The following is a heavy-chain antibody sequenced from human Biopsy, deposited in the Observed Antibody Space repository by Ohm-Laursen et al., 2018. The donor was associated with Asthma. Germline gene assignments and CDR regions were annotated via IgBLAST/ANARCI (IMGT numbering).Heavy chain of an antibody. Sequence: SLRLSCAASGFTFSNYGMHWVRQAPGKGLEWVAVISFDGSNKDYANSVKGRFTISRDNSKNTLHLEVNSLRVEDTAVYYCPKDVFPGWELRRGPDYWGQGTLVTVSS. CDR1: GFTFSNYG. D-gene: IGHD1-26*01. V-gene: IGHV3-30*18. CDR2: ISFDGSNK. CDR3: PKDVFPGWELRRGPDY. J-gene: IGHJ4*02.